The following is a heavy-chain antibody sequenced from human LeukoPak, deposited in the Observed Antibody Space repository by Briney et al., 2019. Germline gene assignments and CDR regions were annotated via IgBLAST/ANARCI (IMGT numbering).Heavy chain of an antibody. V-gene: IGHV1-69*01. CDR2: IIPIFGTA. J-gene: IGHJ4*02. CDR1: GGTFSSYA. D-gene: IGHD5-18*01. CDR3: ARDPSYVGNYFDY. Sequence: VASVKVSCKASGGTFSSYAISWVRQAPGQGLEWMGGIIPIFGTANYAQKFQGRVTITADESTSTAYMELSSLRSEDTAVYYCARDPSYVGNYFDYWGQGTLVTVSS.